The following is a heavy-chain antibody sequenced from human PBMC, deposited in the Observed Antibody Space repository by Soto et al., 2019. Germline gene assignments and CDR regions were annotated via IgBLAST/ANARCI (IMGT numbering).Heavy chain of an antibody. D-gene: IGHD3-22*01. J-gene: IGHJ4*02. V-gene: IGHV3-33*01. Sequence: GGSLRLSCAAAGFTFSSYGMHWVRQAPGKGLEWVAVIWYDGSNKYYADSVKGRFTISRDNSKNTLNLQRNSLRAEDTAVYYCARGDRRSYYYDSSGYWSDYWGQGTLVTVS. CDR1: GFTFSSYG. CDR3: ARGDRRSYYYDSSGYWSDY. CDR2: IWYDGSNK.